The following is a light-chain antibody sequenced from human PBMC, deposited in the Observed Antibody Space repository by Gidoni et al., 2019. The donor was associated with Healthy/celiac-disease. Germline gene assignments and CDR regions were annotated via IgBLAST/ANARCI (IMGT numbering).Light chain of an antibody. V-gene: IGLV3-1*01. CDR1: KLGDTY. CDR2: QDS. Sequence: SYELTQPPSVSVSPGQTASITCSGDKLGDTYACWYQQKPGQSPVLVIYQDSKRPSGIPERFSGSNSGNTATLTISGTQAMDEADYYCQAWDSSTAIMVFGGGTKLTVL. J-gene: IGLJ2*01. CDR3: QAWDSSTAIMV.